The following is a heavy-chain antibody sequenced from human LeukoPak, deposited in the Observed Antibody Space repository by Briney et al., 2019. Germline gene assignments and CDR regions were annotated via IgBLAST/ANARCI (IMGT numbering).Heavy chain of an antibody. J-gene: IGHJ4*02. CDR3: ARGGGVSWQGDY. D-gene: IGHD6-13*01. V-gene: IGHV3-30*04. Sequence: GGSLRLSCAASGFTFSDYAMNWVRQAPGKGLEWVTLISHDGTNKYYADSVKGRFTISRDNSKNTLYLQMNSLRPEDTAVYYCARGGGVSWQGDYWAREPWSPSPQ. CDR1: GFTFSDYA. CDR2: ISHDGTNK.